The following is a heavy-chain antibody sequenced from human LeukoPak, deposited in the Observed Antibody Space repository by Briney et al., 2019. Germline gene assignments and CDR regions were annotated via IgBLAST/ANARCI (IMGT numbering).Heavy chain of an antibody. D-gene: IGHD3-22*01. CDR1: GFIFSSYR. CDR3: ARDGSGYSHFDY. CDR2: ISSSSSYI. V-gene: IGHV3-21*01. J-gene: IGHJ4*02. Sequence: GGSLRLSCAASGFIFSSYRMNWVRQAPGKGLEWVSSISSSSSYIYYADSVKGRFTISRDNAKNSLYLQMNSLRAEDTAVYYCARDGSGYSHFDYWGQGTLVTVSS.